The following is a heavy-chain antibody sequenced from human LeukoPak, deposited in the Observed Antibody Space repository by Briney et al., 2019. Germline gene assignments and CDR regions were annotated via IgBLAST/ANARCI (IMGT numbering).Heavy chain of an antibody. CDR3: ATAGWSYDRFDY. D-gene: IGHD3-3*01. J-gene: IGHJ4*02. V-gene: IGHV1-24*01. Sequence: GASVEVSCKVSGYTLTELSMHWVRQAPGKGLEWMGGFDPEDGETIYAQKFQGRVTMTEDTSTDTAYMKLSSLRSEDTAVYYCATAGWSYDRFDYWGQGTLVTVSS. CDR2: FDPEDGET. CDR1: GYTLTELS.